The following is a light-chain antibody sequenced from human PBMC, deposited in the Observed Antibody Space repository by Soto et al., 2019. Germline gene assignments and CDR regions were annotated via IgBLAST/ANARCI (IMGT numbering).Light chain of an antibody. Sequence: QSVLTQPPSASGTPGQRVTISCSGSSSNIGSNYVYWYQQLPGTAPKVLIYRNNQRPSGVPDRFSGSKSGTSASLAISGLRSEDEADYSCAAWDDSLSGSYVFGKGTKVTVL. CDR1: SSNIGSNY. J-gene: IGLJ1*01. CDR2: RNN. CDR3: AAWDDSLSGSYV. V-gene: IGLV1-47*01.